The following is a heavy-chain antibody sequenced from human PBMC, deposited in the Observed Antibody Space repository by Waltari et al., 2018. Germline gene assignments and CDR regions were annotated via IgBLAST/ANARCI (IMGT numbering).Heavy chain of an antibody. D-gene: IGHD3-10*01. J-gene: IGHJ4*02. CDR3: ARGFMRGVIGSGKFDY. V-gene: IGHV4-34*01. Sequence: QVQLQQWGAGLLKPSETLSLTCAVYGGSFSGYYWSWIRQPPGKGLEWIGEINHSGSTNYNPSLKSRVTISVDTSKNQFSLKLSSVTAADTAVYYCARGFMRGVIGSGKFDYWGQGTLVTVSS. CDR1: GGSFSGYY. CDR2: INHSGST.